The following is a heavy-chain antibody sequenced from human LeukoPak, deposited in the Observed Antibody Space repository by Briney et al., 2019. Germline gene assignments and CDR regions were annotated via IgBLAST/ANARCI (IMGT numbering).Heavy chain of an antibody. CDR1: GFTFSSYS. CDR2: ISSSSSYI. V-gene: IGHV3-21*04. Sequence: GGSLRLSCAASGFTFSSYSMTWVRQAPGKGLEWVSSISSSSSYIYYADSVKGRFTISRDNSKNTLYLQMNSLRAEDTAVYYCAKLIYSMIVVVIVDYWGQGTLVTVSS. D-gene: IGHD3-22*01. CDR3: AKLIYSMIVVVIVDY. J-gene: IGHJ4*02.